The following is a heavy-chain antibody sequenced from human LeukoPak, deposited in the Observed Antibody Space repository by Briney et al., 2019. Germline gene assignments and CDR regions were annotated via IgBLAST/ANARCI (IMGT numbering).Heavy chain of an antibody. V-gene: IGHV3-23*01. J-gene: IGHJ6*03. Sequence: PGGSLRLSCAASGFTFSSYAMSWVRQAPGKGLEWVSAISGSGGSTYYADSVKGRFTISRDNSKNTLYLQMNSLRAENTAVYYCARVNQNSYGHGYMDVWGKGTTVTVSS. CDR1: GFTFSSYA. D-gene: IGHD5-18*01. CDR3: ARVNQNSYGHGYMDV. CDR2: ISGSGGST.